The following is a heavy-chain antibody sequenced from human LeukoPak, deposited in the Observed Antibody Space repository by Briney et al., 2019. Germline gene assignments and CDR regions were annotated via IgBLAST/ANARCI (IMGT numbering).Heavy chain of an antibody. Sequence: PGGSLRLSCAASAFTFTSYTMSWVRQAPGKGLEWVSSITNNGVYTYYTDSVKGRFTISRDNANNSLYLQMNSLSAEDTAIYYCARQPQVAHFDYWGQGTLVSVSS. CDR1: AFTFTSYT. CDR2: ITNNGVYT. CDR3: ARQPQVAHFDY. J-gene: IGHJ4*02. D-gene: IGHD2-15*01. V-gene: IGHV3-21*01.